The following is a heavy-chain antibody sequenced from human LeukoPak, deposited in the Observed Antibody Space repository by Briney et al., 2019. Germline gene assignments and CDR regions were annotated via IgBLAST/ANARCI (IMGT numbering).Heavy chain of an antibody. J-gene: IGHJ6*03. CDR1: GGSFSGYH. D-gene: IGHD3-22*01. CDR3: ARGRHDITMIVVVMTSVSYYLDV. CDR2: INPSGST. V-gene: IGHV4-34*01. Sequence: SETLSLTCAVYGGSFSGYHWTWIRQSPGKGLEWIGDINPSGSTYYNPSLKSRLTISVDTSKNQFSLKLRSVTAANTAVYYCARGRHDITMIVVVMTSVSYYLDVWGKGTTVTVS.